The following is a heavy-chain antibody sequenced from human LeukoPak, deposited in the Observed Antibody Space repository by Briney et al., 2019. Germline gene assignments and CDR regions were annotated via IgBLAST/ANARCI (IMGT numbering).Heavy chain of an antibody. Sequence: PGGSLRLSCAASGFTFSSYSMNWVRQAPGKGLEWVSSISSSSSYIYYADSVKGRFTISRDNAKNSLYLQMNSLRAEDTAVYYCARTGPNYYGSGSHTSCDYWGQGTLVTVSS. CDR3: ARTGPNYYGSGSHTSCDY. D-gene: IGHD3-10*01. CDR2: ISSSSSYI. J-gene: IGHJ4*02. V-gene: IGHV3-21*01. CDR1: GFTFSSYS.